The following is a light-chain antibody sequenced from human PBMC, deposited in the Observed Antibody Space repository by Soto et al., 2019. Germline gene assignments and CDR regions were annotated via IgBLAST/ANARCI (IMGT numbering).Light chain of an antibody. V-gene: IGKV1-39*01. CDR2: AAS. J-gene: IGKJ1*01. Sequence: DIPMTQSPSSLSASVGDRVTITCRASQSISSYLNWYQQKPGKAPKLLIYAASSLQSGVPSRFSGSGSGTDFSLNISSLQTEDFATYYGQQCYSTPCTFGQGTKVEIK. CDR3: QQCYSTPCT. CDR1: QSISSY.